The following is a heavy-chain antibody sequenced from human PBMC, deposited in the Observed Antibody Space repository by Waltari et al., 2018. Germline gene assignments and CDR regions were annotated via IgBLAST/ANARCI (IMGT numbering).Heavy chain of an antibody. J-gene: IGHJ3*01. Sequence: QLQLQESGPGLVKPSETLFLTCSVSGVSITSNRHYWAWIRQPPGQGLEWIATMSYSGATYSSPSLESRVTVSRDTSKNQLSLKLVSVTAADTAVYYCATYIGASVGTAAFDVWGQGTMVTVSS. V-gene: IGHV4-39*01. D-gene: IGHD5-12*01. CDR2: MSYSGAT. CDR1: GVSITSNRHY. CDR3: ATYIGASVGTAAFDV.